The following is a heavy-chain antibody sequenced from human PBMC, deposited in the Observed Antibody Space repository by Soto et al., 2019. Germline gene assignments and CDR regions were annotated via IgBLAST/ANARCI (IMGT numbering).Heavy chain of an antibody. V-gene: IGHV3-30-3*01. CDR3: SKAYYDFLTAPFSAAFDS. Sequence: QVQLVESGGGVVQPGRSLRLSCAASGFTFSSYAMHWVRQAPGKGLEWVAGISYDGSNKYYADSVKGRFTISRDNSKNPLYLPKNSLRAEETAVYYCSKAYYDFLTAPFSAAFDSWGQGEMVTVSS. CDR2: ISYDGSNK. CDR1: GFTFSSYA. J-gene: IGHJ3*02. D-gene: IGHD3-9*01.